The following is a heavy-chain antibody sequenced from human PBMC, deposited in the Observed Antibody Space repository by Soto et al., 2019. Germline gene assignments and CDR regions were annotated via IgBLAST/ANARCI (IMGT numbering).Heavy chain of an antibody. V-gene: IGHV4-4*02. J-gene: IGHJ5*02. CDR1: SGSISSRNW. D-gene: IGHD1-1*01. CDR2: ISHSGRT. Sequence: QVQLQESGPGLVKPSWTLSLTCGVSSGSISSRNWWSWVRQPPGKGLEWIGEISHSGRTNYNPSLESRVTMSVDKSRNQFYLKLNFVTAADTAVYYCATQTYSYNWHHWGQGTLVTVSS. CDR3: ATQTYSYNWHH.